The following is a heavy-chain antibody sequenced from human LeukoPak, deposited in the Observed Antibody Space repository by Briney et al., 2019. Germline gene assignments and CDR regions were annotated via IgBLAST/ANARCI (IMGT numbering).Heavy chain of an antibody. CDR1: GYTFTSYG. Sequence: GASVKVSCKASGYTFTSYGISWVRQAPGQGLEWMGWISAYNGNTNYAQKLQGRVTMTTDTSTSTAYMELRSLRSDDTAVYYCARLTYYDFWSGCYPLDYWGQGTLVTVSS. V-gene: IGHV1-18*01. CDR3: ARLTYYDFWSGCYPLDY. CDR2: ISAYNGNT. J-gene: IGHJ4*02. D-gene: IGHD3-3*01.